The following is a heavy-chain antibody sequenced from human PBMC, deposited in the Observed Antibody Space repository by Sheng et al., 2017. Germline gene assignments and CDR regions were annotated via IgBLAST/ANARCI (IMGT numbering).Heavy chain of an antibody. Sequence: EVQLVESGGDLVQPGGSLRLSCAASGITFSGSWMSWVRQAPGKGLEWVANIKQDGSVKYYVDSVKGRFTISRDNAKNSLFLQVNSLRAEDTAVYYCARGGWYFDYVGPGNPG. CDR3: ARGGWYFDY. D-gene: IGHD6-19*01. CDR1: GITFSGSW. J-gene: IGHJ4*02. CDR2: IKQDGSVK. V-gene: IGHV3-7*01.